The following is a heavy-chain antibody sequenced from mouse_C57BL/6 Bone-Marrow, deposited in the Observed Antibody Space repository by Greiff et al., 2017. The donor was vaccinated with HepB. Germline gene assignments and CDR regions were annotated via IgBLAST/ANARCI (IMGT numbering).Heavy chain of an antibody. D-gene: IGHD3-1*01. Sequence: QVQLQQSGAELAKPGASVKLSCKASGYTFTSYWMHWVKQWPGQGLEWIGYINPSSGYTKYNQKFKDKATFTADKSSSTAYMQLSSLTYEDSAVYYCAGLPYFDYWGQGTTLTVSS. CDR3: AGLPYFDY. J-gene: IGHJ2*01. CDR2: INPSSGYT. V-gene: IGHV1-7*01. CDR1: GYTFTSYW.